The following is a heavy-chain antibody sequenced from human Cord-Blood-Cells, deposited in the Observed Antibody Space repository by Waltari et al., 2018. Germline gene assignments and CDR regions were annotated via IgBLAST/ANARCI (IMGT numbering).Heavy chain of an antibody. J-gene: IGHJ5*02. V-gene: IGHV4-59*08. Sequence: QVQLQESGPGLVKPSATLSLTCTVSGGSISSYYWSWIRQPPGKGLEWIGYIYYSGSTNYNPSLKSRVTISVDTSKNQFSLKLSSVTAADTAVYYCARRGTTGTTGWFDPWGQGTLVTVSS. CDR3: ARRGTTGTTGWFDP. CDR1: GGSISSYY. D-gene: IGHD1-1*01. CDR2: IYYSGST.